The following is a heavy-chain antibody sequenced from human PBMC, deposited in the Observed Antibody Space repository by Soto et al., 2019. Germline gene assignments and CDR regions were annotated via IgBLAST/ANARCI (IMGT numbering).Heavy chain of an antibody. V-gene: IGHV3-30-3*01. Sequence: GGSLRLSCAASGFTFSSYAMHWVRQAPGKGLEWVAVISYDGSNKYYADSVKGRFTISRDNSKNTLYLQMNSLRAEDTAVYYCERSNSSGFYFDYWGQGTLVIVSS. CDR3: ERSNSSGFYFDY. J-gene: IGHJ4*02. D-gene: IGHD6-19*01. CDR2: ISYDGSNK. CDR1: GFTFSSYA.